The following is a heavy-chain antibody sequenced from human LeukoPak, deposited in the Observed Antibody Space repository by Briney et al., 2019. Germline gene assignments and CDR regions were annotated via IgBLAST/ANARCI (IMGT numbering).Heavy chain of an antibody. J-gene: IGHJ4*02. CDR3: AGGAHAVYGEDY. Sequence: SETLSLTCAVYGGFFSGYYWSWIRQPPRKGLEWIGEINHSGSTNYNPSLKSRVTISVDPSENQFSLKLSSVTAADPGVYYCAGGAHAVYGEDYWGERTLVTVSP. D-gene: IGHD4-17*01. V-gene: IGHV4-34*01. CDR2: INHSGST. CDR1: GGFFSGYY.